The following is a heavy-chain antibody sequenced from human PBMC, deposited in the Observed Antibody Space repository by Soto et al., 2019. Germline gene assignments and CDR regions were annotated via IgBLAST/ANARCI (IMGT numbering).Heavy chain of an antibody. CDR3: ARAKYDYVWGSYRPAFDY. D-gene: IGHD3-16*02. Sequence: TSETLSLTCAVYGGSFSGYYWSWVRQPPGKGLEWIGEINHSGNTNYNPSLKSRVTISVDTSKNQFSLRLSSVTAADTAVFYCARAKYDYVWGSYRPAFDYWGQGTLVTVSS. CDR1: GGSFSGYY. J-gene: IGHJ4*02. CDR2: INHSGNT. V-gene: IGHV4-34*01.